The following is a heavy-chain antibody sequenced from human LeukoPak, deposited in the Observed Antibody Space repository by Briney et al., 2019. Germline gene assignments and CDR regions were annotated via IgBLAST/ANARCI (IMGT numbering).Heavy chain of an antibody. D-gene: IGHD2-15*01. CDR2: IYTSGST. Sequence: SQTLSLTCTVSGGSISSGSYYWSWIRQPAGKGLEWIGRIYTSGSTNYNPSLKSRVTISVDTSKNQFSLKLSSVTAADTAVYYCGRDTATMGYYYGMDVWGQGTTVTVSS. CDR3: GRDTATMGYYYGMDV. J-gene: IGHJ6*02. V-gene: IGHV4-61*02. CDR1: GGSISSGSYY.